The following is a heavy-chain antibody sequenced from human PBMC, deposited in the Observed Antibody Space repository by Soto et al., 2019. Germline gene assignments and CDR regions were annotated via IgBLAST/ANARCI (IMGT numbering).Heavy chain of an antibody. V-gene: IGHV4-39*01. CDR1: GGSISSSSYY. CDR2: IYYSGST. D-gene: IGHD2-15*01. Sequence: QLQLQESGPGLVKPSETLSLTCTVSGGSISSSSYYWGWIRQPPGKGLEWIGSIYYSGSTYYNPYFKSRVTIAVDTSKNQFSLKLSSVTAADTAVYYCARHTPAISISDLWGQGTLVTVSS. CDR3: ARHTPAISISDL. J-gene: IGHJ4*02.